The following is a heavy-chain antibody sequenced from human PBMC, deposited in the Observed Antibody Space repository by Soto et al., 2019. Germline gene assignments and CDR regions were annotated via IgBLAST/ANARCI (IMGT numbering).Heavy chain of an antibody. Sequence: QVQLEESGGGVVQPGRSLRLSCAASGFTFSIYGMHWVRQAPGKGLEWVASLWADGSHECYADSVKGRFTVSRDNCKSTVYLQMNSLRAEDTALYYCAREPTGGNDAFDIWGQGTMVTVSS. CDR2: LWADGSHE. CDR1: GFTFSIYG. CDR3: AREPTGGNDAFDI. V-gene: IGHV3-33*01. D-gene: IGHD3-16*01. J-gene: IGHJ3*02.